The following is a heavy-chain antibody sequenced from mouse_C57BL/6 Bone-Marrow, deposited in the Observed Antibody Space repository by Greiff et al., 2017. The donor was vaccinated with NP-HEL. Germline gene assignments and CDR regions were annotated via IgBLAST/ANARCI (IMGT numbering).Heavy chain of an antibody. D-gene: IGHD2-4*01. CDR1: GYTFTSYW. CDR2: IDPSDSYT. V-gene: IGHV1-50*01. Sequence: VPLQQSGAELVKPGASVKLSFKASGYTFTSYWMQWVTQRPGQGLELIGEIDPSDSYTNYNQKFKGKATLTVDTSSSTAYMQLSSLTSEDSAVYYCAREDYDYDVGYWGQGTTLTVSS. CDR3: AREDYDYDVGY. J-gene: IGHJ2*01.